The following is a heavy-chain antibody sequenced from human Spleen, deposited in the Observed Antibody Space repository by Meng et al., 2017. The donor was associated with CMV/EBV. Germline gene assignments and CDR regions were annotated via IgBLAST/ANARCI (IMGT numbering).Heavy chain of an antibody. CDR1: TFSSYA. Sequence: TFSSYASNWVRQAPGEGLEWMGSIIPVIGVPTYAETFQGRVTLTADKSTSTAYMELSSLRSDDTAVYYCARGGGYDSSGYYYRWFDPWGQGTLVTVSS. D-gene: IGHD3-22*01. CDR2: IIPVIGVP. V-gene: IGHV1-69*04. J-gene: IGHJ5*02. CDR3: ARGGGYDSSGYYYRWFDP.